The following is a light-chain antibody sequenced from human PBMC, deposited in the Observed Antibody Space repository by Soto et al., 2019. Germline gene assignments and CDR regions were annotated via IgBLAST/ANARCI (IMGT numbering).Light chain of an antibody. Sequence: EIMLTQSPATLFVSPGKRATLSCRASQTISNDLGWYQQRPGRPPRLLIYDASTRASGIPPRFSGSGSGTEFTLSISSLQSQDFAVYYCQQYTSYSWTGGQETKLEI. CDR1: QTISND. J-gene: IGKJ1*01. V-gene: IGKV3-15*01. CDR2: DAS. CDR3: QQYTSYSWT.